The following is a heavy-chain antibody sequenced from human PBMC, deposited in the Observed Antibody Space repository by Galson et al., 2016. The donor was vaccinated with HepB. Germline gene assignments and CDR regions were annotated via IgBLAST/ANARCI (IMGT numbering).Heavy chain of an antibody. CDR1: GYIFANYW. CDR2: IYPGDSET. V-gene: IGHV5-51*01. Sequence: SGAEVKKPGESLKISCKGSGYIFANYWIVWVRQMPGKGLEWMGIIYPGDSETIYNPSFQGQITISADKSINTASLQWTSLPSADTAIYYCARHPYGMDVWGQGTTVSVSS. CDR3: ARHPYGMDV. J-gene: IGHJ6*02.